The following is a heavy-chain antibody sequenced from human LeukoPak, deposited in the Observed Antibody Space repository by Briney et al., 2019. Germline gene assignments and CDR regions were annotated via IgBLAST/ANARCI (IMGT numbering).Heavy chain of an antibody. D-gene: IGHD6-13*01. CDR3: ARWARGGSSSWYRNNWFDP. J-gene: IGHJ5*02. Sequence: SQTLSLTCTVSGGSISSGGYYWSWIRQHPGKGLEWIGYIYYSGSTYYNPSLKSRVTISVDTSKNQFSLKLSSVTAADTAVYYCARWARGGSSSWYRNNWFDPWGQGTLVTVSS. V-gene: IGHV4-31*03. CDR1: GGSISSGGYY. CDR2: IYYSGST.